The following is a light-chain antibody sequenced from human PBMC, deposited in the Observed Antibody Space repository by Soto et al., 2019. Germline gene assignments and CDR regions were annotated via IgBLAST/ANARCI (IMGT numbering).Light chain of an antibody. V-gene: IGKV3-11*01. CDR3: XQXXNXPXIX. J-gene: IGKJ5*01. Sequence: ELVLTQSPATLSLSPVEIATLFCISIPSVSMYLAWYQQKPGQAPRLLIYDASNRATGIPARFSGSGSGTDFTLTISSLEPEDFAVYXXXQXXNXPXIXFGQGTRLEIK. CDR1: PSVSMY. CDR2: DAS.